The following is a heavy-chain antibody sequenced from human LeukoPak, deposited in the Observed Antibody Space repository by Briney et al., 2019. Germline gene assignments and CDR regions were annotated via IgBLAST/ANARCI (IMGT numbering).Heavy chain of an antibody. D-gene: IGHD3-10*01. V-gene: IGHV3-7*01. CDR1: GFTFSSYW. CDR3: ARDRWQYVSGGYYLDY. J-gene: IGHJ4*02. CDR2: IKQDGSEK. Sequence: GGSLRLSCAASGFTFSSYWMSWVRQAPGKGLEWVANIKQDGSEKYYVDSVKGRFTISRDNAKNSLYLQMNSLRAEDTAVYYCARDRWQYVSGGYYLDYWGQGTLVTVSS.